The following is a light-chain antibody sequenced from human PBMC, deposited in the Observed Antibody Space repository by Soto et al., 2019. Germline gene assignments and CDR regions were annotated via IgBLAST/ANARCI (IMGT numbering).Light chain of an antibody. J-gene: IGLJ2*01. CDR1: SGSIASNY. V-gene: IGLV6-57*01. CDR2: EDN. CDR3: QSYDSSNQV. Sequence: NFMLTQPLSVSESPGKTVTISCTRSSGSIASNYVQWYQQRPGSSPTTVIYEDNRRPSGVPDRFSGSIDSSSNSASLTISGLKTEDEADYYCQSYDSSNQVFGGGTKLTVL.